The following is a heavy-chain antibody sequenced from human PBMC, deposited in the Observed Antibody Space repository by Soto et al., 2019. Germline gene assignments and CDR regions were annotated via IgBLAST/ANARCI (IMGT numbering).Heavy chain of an antibody. J-gene: IGHJ3*02. CDR2: INHSGST. CDR1: GGSFSGYY. Sequence: SETLSLTCAVYGGSFSGYYWTWIRQPPGTGLEWIGEINHSGSTNYNPSLKSRVTISVDTSKNQFSLKLTSVTAADTAVYYCARDNLVGHSYGNQIHALDNWGQGTKVTVSS. CDR3: ARDNLVGHSYGNQIHALDN. V-gene: IGHV4-34*01. D-gene: IGHD5-18*01.